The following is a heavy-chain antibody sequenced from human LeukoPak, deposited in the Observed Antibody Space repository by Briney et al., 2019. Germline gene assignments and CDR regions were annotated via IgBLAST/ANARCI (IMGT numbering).Heavy chain of an antibody. Sequence: GGSLRLSCAASGFTFSSYSMNWVRQAPGKGLEWVANINQDGSEENYVDSVKGRFTMSRDNAKNSLYLQMNSLRAEDTAVYYCARDASPYDSSGYWDAFDIWGQGTMVTVSS. J-gene: IGHJ3*02. D-gene: IGHD3-22*01. V-gene: IGHV3-7*01. CDR3: ARDASPYDSSGYWDAFDI. CDR1: GFTFSSYS. CDR2: INQDGSEE.